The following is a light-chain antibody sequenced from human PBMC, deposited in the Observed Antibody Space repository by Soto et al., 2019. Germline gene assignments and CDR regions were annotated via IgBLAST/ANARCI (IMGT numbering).Light chain of an antibody. CDR1: QGISRW. Sequence: IRMTQSPSSFSASTGDRVTITCRASQGISRWLAWYQQKPGKAPKLLIYKASTLKGGVPSRFSGSGSGTEFTLTISSLQPDDFATYYCQHYNSYSEAFGQGTKVDI. V-gene: IGKV1-5*03. J-gene: IGKJ1*01. CDR2: KAS. CDR3: QHYNSYSEA.